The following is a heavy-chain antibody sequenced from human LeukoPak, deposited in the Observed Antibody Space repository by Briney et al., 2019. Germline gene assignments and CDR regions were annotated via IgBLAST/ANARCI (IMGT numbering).Heavy chain of an antibody. J-gene: IGHJ4*02. CDR2: ISRGSSTI. CDR3: ARCTTGRTFGSLREIKRSREIDY. V-gene: IGHV3-48*01. CDR1: GFTFSSYS. Sequence: PGGSLRLSCAASGFTFSSYSMNWVRQAPGKGLEWLSNISRGSSTIYYADSVKGRFTISRDNAKNSLYLQMNSLRVEDTAVYYCARCTTGRTFGSLREIKRSREIDYWGQGTLVTVSS. D-gene: IGHD1-1*01.